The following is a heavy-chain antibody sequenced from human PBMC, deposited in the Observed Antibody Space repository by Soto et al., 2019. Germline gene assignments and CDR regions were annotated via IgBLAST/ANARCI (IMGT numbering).Heavy chain of an antibody. J-gene: IGHJ5*02. CDR3: AGSSDYDVGPPCFAP. D-gene: IGHD3-22*01. CDR1: GGSISSSYYY. V-gene: IGHV4-39*01. CDR2: IYHSGST. Sequence: QLQLQGSGPGLVKPSETLSLTCTVSGGSISSSYYYWGWIRQPPGKGLEWIGNIYHSGSTYYSPALKSRVTIFDDPPKTEFALKLGSVTAADTAMYYCAGSSDYDVGPPCFAPWGQGTLVTVSS.